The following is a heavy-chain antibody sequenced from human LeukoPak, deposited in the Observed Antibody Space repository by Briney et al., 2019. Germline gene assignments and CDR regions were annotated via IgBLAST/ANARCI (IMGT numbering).Heavy chain of an antibody. CDR1: GGTFSSYA. CDR3: AREPPRHSSSWYYYFDY. D-gene: IGHD6-13*01. Sequence: SVKVSCKASGGTFSSYAISWVRQAPGQGLEWMGGIIPIFGTANYAQKFQGRVTITTDESTSTAYMELSSLRSEDTAVYYCAREPPRHSSSWYYYFDYWGQGTLVTVSS. J-gene: IGHJ4*02. V-gene: IGHV1-69*05. CDR2: IIPIFGTA.